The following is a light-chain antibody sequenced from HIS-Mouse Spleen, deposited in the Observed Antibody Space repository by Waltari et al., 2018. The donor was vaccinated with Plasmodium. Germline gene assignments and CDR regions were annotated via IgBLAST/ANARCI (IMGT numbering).Light chain of an antibody. V-gene: IGKV1-5*01. CDR2: DAS. CDR1: QSISST. CDR3: QQYNSYSWT. Sequence: DIQMTQSPSTLSASVGDRVTITCRASQSISSTLAWDQQKPGKAPKLLIYDASSLESGVPSRFSGSGSGTEFTLTISSLQPDDFATYYCQQYNSYSWTFGQGTKVEIK. J-gene: IGKJ1*01.